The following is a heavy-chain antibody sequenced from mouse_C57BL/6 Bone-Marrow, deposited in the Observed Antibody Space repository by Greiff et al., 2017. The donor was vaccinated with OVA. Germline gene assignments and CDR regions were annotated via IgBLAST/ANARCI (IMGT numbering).Heavy chain of an antibody. CDR1: GYTFTDYY. CDR2: INPYNGGT. Sequence: EVKLMESGPVLVKPGASVKMSCKASGYTFTDYYMNWVKQSHGKSLEWIGVINPYNGGTSYNQKFKGKATLTVDKSSSTAYMELNSLTSEDSAVYYCASGGKRWAWFAYWGQGTLVTVSA. J-gene: IGHJ3*01. D-gene: IGHD1-1*02. V-gene: IGHV1-19*01. CDR3: ASGGKRWAWFAY.